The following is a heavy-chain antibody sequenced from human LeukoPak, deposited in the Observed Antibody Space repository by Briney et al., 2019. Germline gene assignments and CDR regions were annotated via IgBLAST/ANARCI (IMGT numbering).Heavy chain of an antibody. J-gene: IGHJ4*02. V-gene: IGHV1-8*01. D-gene: IGHD3-22*01. CDR2: MNPNSGNT. CDR3: ARGGAWYYYDSSGYLDY. Sequence: GASVKVSRKASGYTFTSYDINWVRQATGQGLEWMGWMNPNSGNTGYAQKFQGRVTMTRNTSISTAYMELSSLRSEDTAVYYCARGGAWYYYDSSGYLDYWGQGTLVTVSS. CDR1: GYTFTSYD.